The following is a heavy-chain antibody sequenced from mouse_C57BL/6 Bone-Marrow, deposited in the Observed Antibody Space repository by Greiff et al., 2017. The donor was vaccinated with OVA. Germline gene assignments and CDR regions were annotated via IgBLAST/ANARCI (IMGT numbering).Heavy chain of an antibody. CDR2: IYPGDGDT. V-gene: IGHV1-82*01. J-gene: IGHJ3*01. CDR1: GYAFSSSW. D-gene: IGHD4-1*01. Sequence: VKLQESGPELVKPGASVKISCKASGYAFSSSWMNWVKQRPGKGLEWIGRIYPGDGDTNYNGKFKGKATLTADKSSSTAYMQLRSLTSEDSAVYFCANWDDWFAYWGQGTLVTVSA. CDR3: ANWDDWFAY.